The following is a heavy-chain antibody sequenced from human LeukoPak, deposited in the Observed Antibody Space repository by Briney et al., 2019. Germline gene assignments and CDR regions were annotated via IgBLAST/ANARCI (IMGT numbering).Heavy chain of an antibody. V-gene: IGHV5-51*01. CDR1: GYSFTSYW. CDR2: IYPGDSDT. J-gene: IGHJ4*02. Sequence: GESLKISCKGSGYSFTSYWIGWVRQMPGKGLEWMGIIYPGDSDTRYSPSFQGQVTISADQSISPAYLQWSSLKAADTAMYYCARRDYYDSSGYYSYFDYWGQGTLVTVSS. D-gene: IGHD3-22*01. CDR3: ARRDYYDSSGYYSYFDY.